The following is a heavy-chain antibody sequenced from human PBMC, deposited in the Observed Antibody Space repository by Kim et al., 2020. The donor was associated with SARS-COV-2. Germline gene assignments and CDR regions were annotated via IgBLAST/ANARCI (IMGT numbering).Heavy chain of an antibody. CDR3: ARHDCSGGSCYSDY. Sequence: SETLSLTCTVSGGSISSSSYYWGWIRQPPGKGLEWIGSIYYSGSTYYNPSLKSRVTISVDTSKNQFSLKLSSVTAADTAVYYCARHDCSGGSCYSDYWGQGTLVTVSS. V-gene: IGHV4-39*01. CDR1: GGSISSSSYY. J-gene: IGHJ4*02. CDR2: IYYSGST. D-gene: IGHD2-15*01.